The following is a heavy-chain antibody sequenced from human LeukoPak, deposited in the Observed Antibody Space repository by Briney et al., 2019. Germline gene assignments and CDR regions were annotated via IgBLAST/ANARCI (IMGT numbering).Heavy chain of an antibody. V-gene: IGHV4-39*07. J-gene: IGHJ6*03. Sequence: SETLSLTCTVSGGSISSSSYYWGWIRQPPGKGLEWIGSIYYSGSTYYNPSLKSRVTISVDTSKNQFSLKLSSVTAADTALYFCARDRRYSYYMDVWGKGTAVTVSS. CDR1: GGSISSSSYY. CDR3: ARDRRYSYYMDV. CDR2: IYYSGST.